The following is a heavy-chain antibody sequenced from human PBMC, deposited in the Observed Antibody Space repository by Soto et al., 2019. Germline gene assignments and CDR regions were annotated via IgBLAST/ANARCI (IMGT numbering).Heavy chain of an antibody. Sequence: SETLSLTCTVSGGSISSYYWSWIRQPPGKGLEWIGYIYYSGSTNYNPSLKSRVTISVDTSKNQFSLKLSSVTAADTAVYYCARQKSVVATMNFDYWGQGTLVTVSS. J-gene: IGHJ4*02. CDR3: ARQKSVVATMNFDY. CDR2: IYYSGST. V-gene: IGHV4-59*08. CDR1: GGSISSYY. D-gene: IGHD5-12*01.